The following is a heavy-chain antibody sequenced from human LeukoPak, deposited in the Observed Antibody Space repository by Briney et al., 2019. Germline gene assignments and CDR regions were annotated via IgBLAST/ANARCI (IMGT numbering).Heavy chain of an antibody. J-gene: IGHJ6*02. Sequence: ASVKVSCKASGYIFVSYDISWVRQAPGQGLEWMGWISTYKGNTNYAQKFQGRVTMTTDTSTSTAYMELRSLRSDGTAVYYCARDRGIAAPGTLGSYYYGMDVWGQGTTVTVSS. CDR1: GYIFVSYD. V-gene: IGHV1-18*01. CDR2: ISTYKGNT. D-gene: IGHD6-13*01. CDR3: ARDRGIAAPGTLGSYYYGMDV.